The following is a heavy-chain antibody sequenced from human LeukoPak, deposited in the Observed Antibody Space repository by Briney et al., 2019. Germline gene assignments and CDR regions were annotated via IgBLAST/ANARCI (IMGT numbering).Heavy chain of an antibody. CDR1: GFTFSGYT. J-gene: IGHJ4*02. CDR3: ARDFYDSSGYYYDY. Sequence: GGSLRLSCAASGFTFSGYTMSWVRQAPGKGLEWVSAVSGSGDKTYYADSVKGRFTISRDNSKGTLYLQMNSLGAEDTALYYWARDFYDSSGYYYDYWGQGTLVTVSS. CDR2: VSGSGDKT. D-gene: IGHD3-22*01. V-gene: IGHV3-23*01.